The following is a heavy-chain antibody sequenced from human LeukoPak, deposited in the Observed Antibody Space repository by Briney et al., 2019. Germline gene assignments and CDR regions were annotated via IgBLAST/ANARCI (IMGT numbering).Heavy chain of an antibody. J-gene: IGHJ4*02. CDR1: GASISNYY. CDR3: ARQRWTGEPVDY. D-gene: IGHD3-10*01. Sequence: SETLSLTCTVSGASISNYYWSWIRQPPGKGLEWMGYSYFSGTANYNPSLKSRVTISVDTSKSQISLRLTSVTAADTAVYYCARQRWTGEPVDYWGQGTLVTVSS. CDR2: SYFSGTA. V-gene: IGHV4-59*08.